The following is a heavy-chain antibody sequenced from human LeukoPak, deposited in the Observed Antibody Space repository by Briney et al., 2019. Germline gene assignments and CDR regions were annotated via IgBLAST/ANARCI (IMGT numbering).Heavy chain of an antibody. CDR3: ARDRLQLQS. Sequence: SETLSLTCTVSGGSISYYYWDWIRQPPGKGLEWIGYIYYTGNTNYNPSLKSRVTILVDTSKNQFSLKLSSVTAADTAVYYCARDRLQLQSWGQGTLVTVSS. D-gene: IGHD5-24*01. V-gene: IGHV4-59*01. CDR2: IYYTGNT. J-gene: IGHJ5*02. CDR1: GGSISYYY.